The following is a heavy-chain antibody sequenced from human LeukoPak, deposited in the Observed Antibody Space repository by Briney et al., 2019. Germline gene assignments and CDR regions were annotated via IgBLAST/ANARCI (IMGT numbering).Heavy chain of an antibody. V-gene: IGHV3-30*03. CDR1: GFTFSSYG. Sequence: GGSLRLSCAASGFTFSSYGMHWVRQAPGKGLEWVAVISYDGSNKYYADSVKGRFTISRDNSKNTLYLQMNSLRAEDTAVYYCARSTGSSWYYFDYWGQGTLVTVSS. D-gene: IGHD6-13*01. J-gene: IGHJ4*02. CDR3: ARSTGSSWYYFDY. CDR2: ISYDGSNK.